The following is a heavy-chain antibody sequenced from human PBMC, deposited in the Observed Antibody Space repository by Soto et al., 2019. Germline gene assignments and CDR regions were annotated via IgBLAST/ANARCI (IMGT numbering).Heavy chain of an antibody. J-gene: IGHJ6*02. Sequence: QVPLQQSGPGLVKPSQTLSLTCAISGDSVSSNSAAWNWIRQSPSRGLEWLGRTYYRSKWYNDYAVSVKSRITINPDTSKNQFSLQLNSVTPEDTAVYYCARGYYDSSGYPDPYYYGMDVWGQGTTVTVSS. CDR2: TYYRSKWYN. V-gene: IGHV6-1*01. CDR1: GDSVSSNSAA. CDR3: ARGYYDSSGYPDPYYYGMDV. D-gene: IGHD3-22*01.